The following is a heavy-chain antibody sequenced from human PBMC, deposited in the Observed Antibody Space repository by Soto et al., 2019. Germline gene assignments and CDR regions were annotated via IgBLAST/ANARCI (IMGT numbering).Heavy chain of an antibody. Sequence: ASVKVSCKASGYTFTSYAMHWVRQAPGQRLEWMGWINAGNGNTKYSQKFQGRVTITRDTSASTAYMELSSLRSEDTAVYYCARSELVATISFGYWGQGTLVTVSS. J-gene: IGHJ4*02. V-gene: IGHV1-3*01. D-gene: IGHD5-12*01. CDR1: GYTFTSYA. CDR2: INAGNGNT. CDR3: ARSELVATISFGY.